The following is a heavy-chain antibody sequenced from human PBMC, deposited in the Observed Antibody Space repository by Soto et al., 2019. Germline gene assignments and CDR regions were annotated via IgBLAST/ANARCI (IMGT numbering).Heavy chain of an antibody. J-gene: IGHJ6*02. CDR2: IYYSGST. D-gene: IGHD3-22*01. Sequence: TSETLSLTCTVSGGSISSGGYYWSWIRQHPGKGLEWIGYIYYSGSTYYNPSLKSRVTISVDTSKNQFSLKLSSVTAADTAVYYCARDPRYYYDSSGYALEDYYGMDVWGQGTTVTVSS. CDR3: ARDPRYYYDSSGYALEDYYGMDV. V-gene: IGHV4-31*03. CDR1: GGSISSGGYY.